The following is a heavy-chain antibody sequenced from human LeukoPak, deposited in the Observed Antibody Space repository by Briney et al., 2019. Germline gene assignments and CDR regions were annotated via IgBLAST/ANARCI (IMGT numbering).Heavy chain of an antibody. CDR2: ISYDGSNK. CDR3: AKSPGRYDYVWGSYYFDY. D-gene: IGHD3-16*01. V-gene: IGHV3-30-3*02. J-gene: IGHJ4*02. Sequence: GGSLRLSCAASGFTFSSYAMHWVRQAPGKGLEWVAVISYDGSNKYYADSVKGRFTISRDNSKNTLYLQMNSLRAEDTAVYYCAKSPGRYDYVWGSYYFDYWGQGTLVTVSS. CDR1: GFTFSSYA.